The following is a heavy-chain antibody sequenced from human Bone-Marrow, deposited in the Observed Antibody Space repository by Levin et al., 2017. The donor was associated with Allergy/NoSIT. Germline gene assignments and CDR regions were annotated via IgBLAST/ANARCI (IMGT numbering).Heavy chain of an antibody. V-gene: IGHV4-39*07. J-gene: IGHJ6*02. D-gene: IGHD6-13*01. CDR2: IYYSGST. CDR3: ARDDSSWYPGSYYYDGMDV. CDR1: GGSISSSSYY. Sequence: SETLSLTCTVSGGSISSSSYYWGWIRQPPGKGLEWIGSIYYSGSTYYNPSLKSRVTISVDTSKNQFSLKLSSVTAADTAMYYCARDDSSWYPGSYYYDGMDVWGQGTTVTVSS.